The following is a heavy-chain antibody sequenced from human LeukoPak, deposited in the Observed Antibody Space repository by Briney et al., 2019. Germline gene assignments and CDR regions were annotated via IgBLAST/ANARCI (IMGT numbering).Heavy chain of an antibody. CDR2: IYTDGAT. D-gene: IGHD5-24*01. CDR3: AKDRRDGYNYPDAFDI. V-gene: IGHV3-66*02. J-gene: IGHJ3*02. CDR1: GFTVSINY. Sequence: GGSLRLSCAASGFTVSINYMTWVRQSPGRGLEWVSVIYTDGATYYADSVKGRFTISRDNSKNTLYLHMNSLRAEDTAVYYCAKDRRDGYNYPDAFDIWGQGTMVTVSS.